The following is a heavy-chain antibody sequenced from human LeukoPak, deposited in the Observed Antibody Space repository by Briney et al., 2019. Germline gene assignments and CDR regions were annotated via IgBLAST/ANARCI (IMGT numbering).Heavy chain of an antibody. CDR1: GFTFSSYS. CDR3: ARDRYSYGYFDY. CDR2: ISSNSNFI. D-gene: IGHD5-18*01. J-gene: IGHJ4*02. V-gene: IGHV3-21*01. Sequence: GGSLRLSCAGSGFTFSSYSMNWVRQAPGKGLEWVSSISSNSNFIYYVDSLKGRFTISRDNAKNSLYLQMNSLRAEDTAVYYCARDRYSYGYFDYWGQGTLVTVSS.